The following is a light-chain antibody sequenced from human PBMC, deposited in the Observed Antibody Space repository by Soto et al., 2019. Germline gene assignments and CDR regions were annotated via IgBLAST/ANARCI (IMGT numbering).Light chain of an antibody. V-gene: IGLV2-23*02. J-gene: IGLJ2*01. Sequence: QSALTQPASVSGSPGQSITISYTGTSSDVGSHNLVSWYQHHPGKAPKLMIFEVTKRPSGVSNRFSASLSGNTASLTISGVQAEDEADYYCCSFAGRSLVFGGGTKVTVL. CDR1: SSDVGSHNL. CDR2: EVT. CDR3: CSFAGRSLV.